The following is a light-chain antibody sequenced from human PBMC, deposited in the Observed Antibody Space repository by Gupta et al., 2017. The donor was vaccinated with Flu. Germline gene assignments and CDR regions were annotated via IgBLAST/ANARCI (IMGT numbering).Light chain of an antibody. Sequence: TQPPFVSGAPGQKVIVPCTGGSTNLGAGREVTWYRHVPGTAPTLLISRNTVRASGVPDRFSGSRSGASASLVISGLQAEDEADYYCHTFDTSLRGSMFGGGTRLTVL. CDR2: RNT. CDR3: HTFDTSLRGSM. V-gene: IGLV1-40*01. J-gene: IGLJ3*02. CDR1: STNLGAGRE.